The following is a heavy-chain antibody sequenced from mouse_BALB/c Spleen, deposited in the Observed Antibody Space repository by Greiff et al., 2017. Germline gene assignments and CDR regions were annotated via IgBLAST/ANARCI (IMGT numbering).Heavy chain of an antibody. D-gene: IGHD2-3*01. CDR1: GFTFSDYY. V-gene: IGHV5-4*02. J-gene: IGHJ2*01. Sequence: EVKLVESGGGLVKPGGSLKLSCAASGFTFSDYYMYWVRQTPEKRLEWVATISDGGSYTYYPDSVKGRFTISRDNAKNNLYLQISSLKSEDTAMYYCARDDGLDYWGQGTTLTVSS. CDR2: ISDGGSYT. CDR3: ARDDGLDY.